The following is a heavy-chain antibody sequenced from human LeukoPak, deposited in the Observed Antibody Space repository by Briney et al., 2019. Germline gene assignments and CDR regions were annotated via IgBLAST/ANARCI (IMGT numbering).Heavy chain of an antibody. CDR2: IYYSGST. V-gene: IGHV4-59*01. J-gene: IGHJ4*02. CDR3: ARADSSSSLFDH. Sequence: SETLSLTCTVSGGSISSYYWSWIRQPPGKGLEWIGYIYYSGSTNYNPSLKSRVTISVDTSKNQFSLKLSSVTAADTAVYYCARADSSSSLFDHWGQGTLVTVSS. CDR1: GGSISSYY. D-gene: IGHD6-6*01.